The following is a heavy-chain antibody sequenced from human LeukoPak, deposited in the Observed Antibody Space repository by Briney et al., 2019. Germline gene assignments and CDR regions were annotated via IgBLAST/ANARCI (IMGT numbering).Heavy chain of an antibody. D-gene: IGHD3-22*01. CDR1: GFTFSSYD. Sequence: GGSLRLSCAASGFTFSSYDMHWVRQAPGKGLEWVSAIGTAGDTYYPGSVKGRFTISRENAKNSLYLQMNSLRAEDTAVYYCAGVGDSSGYYGFDYWGQGTLVTVSS. V-gene: IGHV3-13*01. CDR3: AGVGDSSGYYGFDY. J-gene: IGHJ4*02. CDR2: IGTAGDT.